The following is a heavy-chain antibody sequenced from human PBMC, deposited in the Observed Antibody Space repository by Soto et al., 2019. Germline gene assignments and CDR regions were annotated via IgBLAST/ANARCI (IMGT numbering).Heavy chain of an antibody. Sequence: QVQLVQSGAEVKKPGASVKVSCKASGYTFTSFTMSWVRQAPGQGLEWMGWISTYNGNTNYAQKLQGRVTMTTDTSTSTAYMELRSLRSDDTAMYYCVRGLKDGDYSAWGQGTLVTVSS. V-gene: IGHV1-18*01. CDR3: VRGLKDGDYSA. CDR1: GYTFTSFT. J-gene: IGHJ5*02. D-gene: IGHD4-17*01. CDR2: ISTYNGNT.